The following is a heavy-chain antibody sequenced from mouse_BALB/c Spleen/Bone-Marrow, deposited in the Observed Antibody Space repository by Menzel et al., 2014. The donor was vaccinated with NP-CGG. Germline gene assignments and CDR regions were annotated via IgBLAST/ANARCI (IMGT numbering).Heavy chain of an antibody. Sequence: PRAELVRRGPSVPLPCTASGFNIGDTYVHWVKQRPEQGLEWIGRIDPANGNTKYDPKFQGKATVTSDTSSNTAYLHLNSLTSEDTAVYYCAEGYDTWFAYWGQGTLVTVSA. D-gene: IGHD2-2*01. CDR1: GFNIGDTY. J-gene: IGHJ3*01. CDR3: AEGYDTWFAY. V-gene: IGHV14-3*02. CDR2: IDPANGNT.